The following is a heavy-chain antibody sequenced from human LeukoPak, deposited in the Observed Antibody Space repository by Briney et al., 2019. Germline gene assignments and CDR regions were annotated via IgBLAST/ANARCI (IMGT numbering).Heavy chain of an antibody. Sequence: SETLSLTCTVSGGSISSYYWSWIRQPAGKGLEWIGRIYTSGSTNYNPSLKSRVTMSVDTSKNQFSLKLSSVTAADTAVYYCARDSHYDFWSGYYGGWFDPWGQGTLVTVSS. J-gene: IGHJ5*02. V-gene: IGHV4-4*07. CDR1: GGSISSYY. CDR3: ARDSHYDFWSGYYGGWFDP. CDR2: IYTSGST. D-gene: IGHD3-3*01.